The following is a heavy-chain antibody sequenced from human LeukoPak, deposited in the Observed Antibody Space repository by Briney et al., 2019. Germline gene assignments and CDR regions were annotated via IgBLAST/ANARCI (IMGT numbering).Heavy chain of an antibody. D-gene: IGHD3-10*01. V-gene: IGHV3-21*01. CDR3: ARDRAVLLWFGELHAQDY. J-gene: IGHJ4*02. Sequence: GGSLRLSCAASGFTFSSYSMNWVRQAPGKGLEWVSSISSSSSYIYYADSVKGRFTISRDNAKNSLYLQMNSLRAEDTAVYYCARDRAVLLWFGELHAQDYWGQGTLVTVSS. CDR1: GFTFSSYS. CDR2: ISSSSSYI.